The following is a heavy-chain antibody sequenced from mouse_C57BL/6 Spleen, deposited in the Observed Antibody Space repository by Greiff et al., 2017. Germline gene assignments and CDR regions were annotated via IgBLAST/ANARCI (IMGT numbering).Heavy chain of an antibody. V-gene: IGHV5-16*01. CDR1: GFTFSDYY. Sequence: NLVESEGGLVQPGSSMKLSCTASGFTFSDYYMAWVRQVPEKGLEWVANINYDGSSTYYLDSLKSRFIISRDNAKNILYLQMSSLKSEDTATYYCARDGDYYGSSYGYFDVWGTGTTVTVSS. CDR3: ARDGDYYGSSYGYFDV. CDR2: INYDGSST. J-gene: IGHJ1*03. D-gene: IGHD1-1*01.